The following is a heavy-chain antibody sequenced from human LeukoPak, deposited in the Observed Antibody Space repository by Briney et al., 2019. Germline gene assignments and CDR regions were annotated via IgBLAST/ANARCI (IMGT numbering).Heavy chain of an antibody. CDR3: ARDVPSVAGTGYFDY. CDR2: IYYSGST. D-gene: IGHD6-19*01. Sequence: PSETLSLTCTVSGGSISSGGYYWTWIRQPPGKGLEWIGYIYYSGSTNYNPSLKSRVTISVDTSKNQFSLKLSSVTAADTAVYYCARDVPSVAGTGYFDYWGQGTLVTVSS. J-gene: IGHJ4*02. CDR1: GGSISSGGYY. V-gene: IGHV4-61*08.